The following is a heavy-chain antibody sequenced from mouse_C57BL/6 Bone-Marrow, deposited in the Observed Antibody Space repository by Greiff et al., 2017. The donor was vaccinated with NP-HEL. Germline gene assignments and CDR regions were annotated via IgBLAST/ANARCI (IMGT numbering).Heavy chain of an antibody. CDR1: GYTFTSYG. CDR3: ARRGGGLSPAWFAY. Sequence: QVQLQQSGAELARPGASVKLSCKASGYTFTSYGISWVKQRTGQGLEWIGEIYPRSGNTYYNEKFKGKATLTADKSSSTAYMELRSLTSEDAAVYFWARRGGGLSPAWFAYWGQGTLVTVSA. J-gene: IGHJ3*01. D-gene: IGHD3-2*02. CDR2: IYPRSGNT. V-gene: IGHV1-81*01.